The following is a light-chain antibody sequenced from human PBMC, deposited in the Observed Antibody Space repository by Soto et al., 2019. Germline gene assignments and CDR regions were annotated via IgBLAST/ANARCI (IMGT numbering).Light chain of an antibody. CDR3: QTWGAGIRV. CDR2: LNSDGSH. J-gene: IGLJ3*02. V-gene: IGLV4-69*01. Sequence: QAVVTQSPSASASLGASVKLACTLSSGHSSSAIAWHQQRPEKGPRFLMRLNSDGSHSKGDGIPDRFSGSSSGAERYLTISSLQSEDEADYYCQTWGAGIRVFGGGTKLTVL. CDR1: SGHSSSA.